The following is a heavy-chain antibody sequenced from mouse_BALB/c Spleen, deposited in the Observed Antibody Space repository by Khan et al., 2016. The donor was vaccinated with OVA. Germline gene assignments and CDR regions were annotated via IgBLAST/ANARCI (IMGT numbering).Heavy chain of an antibody. CDR3: TRLDYYYDSEGFAY. Sequence: VQLVESGADLVTPSRSLNLSCAVSGFTFTNYGMSWVRQTPDKSLEWVAIVSTGGGYTYYPDSVSGLFTISSNNANHTLYLQMSVLKSDDTAMFYCTRLDYYYDSEGFAYWGQGTLVTVAA. V-gene: IGHV5-6*01. CDR1: GFTFTNYG. CDR2: VSTGGGYT. J-gene: IGHJ3*01. D-gene: IGHD1-1*01.